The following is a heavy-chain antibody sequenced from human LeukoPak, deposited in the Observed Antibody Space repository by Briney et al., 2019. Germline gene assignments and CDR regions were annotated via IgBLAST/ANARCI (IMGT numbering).Heavy chain of an antibody. V-gene: IGHV4-39*07. CDR2: IYYSGST. J-gene: IGHJ3*02. CDR1: GGSISSYY. D-gene: IGHD3-22*01. CDR3: ARDLPYYYDSKDAFDI. Sequence: SETLSLTCTVSGGSISSYYWSWIRQPPGKGLEWIGSIYYSGSTYYNPSLKSRVTISVDTSKNQFSLKLSSVTAADTAVYYCARDLPYYYDSKDAFDIWGQGTMVTVSS.